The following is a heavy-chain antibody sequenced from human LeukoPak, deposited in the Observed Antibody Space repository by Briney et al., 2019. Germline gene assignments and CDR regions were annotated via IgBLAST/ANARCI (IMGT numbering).Heavy chain of an antibody. D-gene: IGHD6-19*01. CDR2: ISYGGSNK. Sequence: PGRSLRLSCEASGFTFNSYAMHWVRQAPGKGLEWVALISYGGSNKYYADSVKSRFTIYRDNSKNTLYLQMNSLRAEDTAVYYCAKDRDSSGWYGFDYWGQGTLVTVSS. CDR1: GFTFNSYA. V-gene: IGHV3-30*18. J-gene: IGHJ4*02. CDR3: AKDRDSSGWYGFDY.